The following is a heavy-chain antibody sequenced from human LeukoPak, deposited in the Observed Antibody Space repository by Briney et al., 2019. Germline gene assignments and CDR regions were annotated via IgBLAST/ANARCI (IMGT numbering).Heavy chain of an antibody. CDR2: IYYSGST. V-gene: IGHV4-39*01. J-gene: IGHJ4*02. CDR3: AIERISQGNYFDY. D-gene: IGHD2/OR15-2a*01. Sequence: SETLSLTCTVSGGSISGSSYYWGWIRQPPGKGLEWIGSIYYSGSTYYNPSLKSRVTISVDTSKNQFSLKLSSVTAADTAVYYCAIERISQGNYFDYWGQGTLVTVSS. CDR1: GGSISGSSYY.